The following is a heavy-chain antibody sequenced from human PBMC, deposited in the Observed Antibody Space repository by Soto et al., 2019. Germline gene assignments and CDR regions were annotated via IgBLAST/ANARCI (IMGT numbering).Heavy chain of an antibody. CDR3: AVWSYATPEDTGDYYYMDV. CDR1: GGTFSSYT. CDR2: IIPILGIA. J-gene: IGHJ6*03. V-gene: IGHV1-69*02. D-gene: IGHD3-10*01. Sequence: ASVKVSCKASGGTFSSYTISWVRQAPGQGLEWMGRIIPILGIANYAQKFQGRVTITADKSTSTAYMELSSLRSEDTAVYYCAVWSYATPEDTGDYYYMDVWGKGTTVTVSS.